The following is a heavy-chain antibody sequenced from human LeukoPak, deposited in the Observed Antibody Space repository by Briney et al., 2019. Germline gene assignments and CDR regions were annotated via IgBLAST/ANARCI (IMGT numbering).Heavy chain of an antibody. V-gene: IGHV4-61*02. CDR1: GGSISSGSYY. CDR2: IYTSGST. J-gene: IGHJ4*02. D-gene: IGHD3-16*02. Sequence: SETLSLTCTVSGGSISSGSYYWSWIRQPAGKGLEWIGRIYTSGSTNYNPSLKSRVTISVDTSKNQFSLKLSSVTAADTAVYYCARHRGVILDYWGQGTLVTVS. CDR3: ARHRGVILDY.